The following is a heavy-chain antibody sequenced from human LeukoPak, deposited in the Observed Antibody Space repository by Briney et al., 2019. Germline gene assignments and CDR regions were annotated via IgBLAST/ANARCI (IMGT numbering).Heavy chain of an antibody. D-gene: IGHD3-3*01. CDR3: ARDVTIFGVDSRYVDY. J-gene: IGHJ4*02. V-gene: IGHV3-7*01. Sequence: QPGGSLRLSCAASGFIFNNYWISWVRQAPGEGLEWVANIKQDGSDKYYVDSVKGRFTISRDNAKNSLYLQMNSLRAEDTAVYYCARDVTIFGVDSRYVDYWGQGTLVTVSS. CDR2: IKQDGSDK. CDR1: GFIFNNYW.